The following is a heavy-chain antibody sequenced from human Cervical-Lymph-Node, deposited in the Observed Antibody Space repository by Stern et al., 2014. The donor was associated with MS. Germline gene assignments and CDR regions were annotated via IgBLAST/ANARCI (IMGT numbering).Heavy chain of an antibody. Sequence: QVQLQESGPGLVKPSETLSLTCTVSGVSISSYYWSWIRQPPGKGLEWIGYIYHSGSATYNPSLKRRVTLSVDTSRSQFSLKLTSVTAADTAMYYCARDVGMDSWGQGTLVTVSS. CDR3: ARDVGMDS. CDR1: GVSISSYY. D-gene: IGHD6-13*01. V-gene: IGHV4-59*01. CDR2: IYHSGSA. J-gene: IGHJ5*01.